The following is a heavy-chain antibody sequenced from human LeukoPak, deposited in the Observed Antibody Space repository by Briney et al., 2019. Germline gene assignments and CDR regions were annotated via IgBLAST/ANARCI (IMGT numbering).Heavy chain of an antibody. CDR1: GFTFSSYS. CDR2: ISSSSSYI. Sequence: PGGSLRLSCAASGFTFSSYSMNWVRQAPGKGLEWVSSISSSSSYIYHADSVKGRFTISRDNAKNSLYLQMNSLRAEDTAVYYCARDRRNYDSSGYYWDYWGQGTLVTVSS. D-gene: IGHD3-22*01. V-gene: IGHV3-21*01. J-gene: IGHJ4*02. CDR3: ARDRRNYDSSGYYWDY.